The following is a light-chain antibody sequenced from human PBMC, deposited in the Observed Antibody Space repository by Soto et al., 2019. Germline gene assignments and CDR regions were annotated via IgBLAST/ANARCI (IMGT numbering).Light chain of an antibody. CDR3: QQYNSWPPIT. Sequence: EIVMTQSPATLSVSPGETATLSCRASQSVSSSLAWYQQKPGQAPRLLVYGMSIRATGVPVRFSGSGSGIEFTLTISSLQSEDFAVYYCQQYNSWPPITFGGGTKVEMK. CDR2: GMS. V-gene: IGKV3D-15*01. CDR1: QSVSSS. J-gene: IGKJ4*01.